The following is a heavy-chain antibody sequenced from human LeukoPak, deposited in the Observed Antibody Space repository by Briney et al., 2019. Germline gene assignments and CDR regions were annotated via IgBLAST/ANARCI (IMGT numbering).Heavy chain of an antibody. D-gene: IGHD3-9*01. Sequence: SETLSLTCAVSGGSISSSNWWNWVRPPPGKGLEWIGEIYHSGSANYNPSLTSRVTMSVDKSKNQISLKLTSVTAADTALYYCARDNPTYYDILTGYGHAFDIWGQGTMVTVSS. J-gene: IGHJ3*02. CDR2: IYHSGSA. V-gene: IGHV4-4*02. CDR3: ARDNPTYYDILTGYGHAFDI. CDR1: GGSISSSNW.